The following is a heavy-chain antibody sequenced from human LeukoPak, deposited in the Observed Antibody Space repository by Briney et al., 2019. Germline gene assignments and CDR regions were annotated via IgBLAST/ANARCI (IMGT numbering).Heavy chain of an antibody. V-gene: IGHV3-30*02. CDR2: IRYDGSNK. D-gene: IGHD3-9*01. J-gene: IGHJ4*02. CDR1: GITFSSYG. Sequence: PGGSLRLSCAVSGITFSSYGMHWVRQAPGKGLEWVAFIRYDGSNKYYADSVKGRFTISRDNAKNSLYLQMNSLRAEDTAVYYCARGTSAQLRYFDPGIDYWGQGTLVTVSS. CDR3: ARGTSAQLRYFDPGIDY.